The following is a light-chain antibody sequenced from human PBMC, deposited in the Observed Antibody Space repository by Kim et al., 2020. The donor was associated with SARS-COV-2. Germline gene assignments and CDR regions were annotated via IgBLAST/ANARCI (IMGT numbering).Light chain of an antibody. Sequence: ASVKLTCTLSSGHSSYAIAWHPQQPEKGPRYLMKLNSDGSHSKGDGIPDRFSGSSSGAERYLTISSLQSEDEADYYCQTWGTGIGVFGGGTKLTVL. CDR1: SGHSSYA. J-gene: IGLJ2*01. CDR3: QTWGTGIGV. CDR2: LNSDGSH. V-gene: IGLV4-69*01.